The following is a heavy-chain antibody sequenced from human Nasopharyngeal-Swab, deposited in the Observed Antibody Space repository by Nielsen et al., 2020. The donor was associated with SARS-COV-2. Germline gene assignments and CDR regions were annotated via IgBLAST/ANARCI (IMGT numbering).Heavy chain of an antibody. V-gene: IGHV3-30-3*01. CDR1: GFTFSSYA. Sequence: GESLKISCAASGFTFSSYAMHWVRQAPGKGLEWVAVTSYDGSNKHYADSVKGRFTISRDNSKNTLYLQMNSLRAEDTAVYYCARGGLLELGFYWYFDLWGRGTLVTVSS. CDR2: TSYDGSNK. D-gene: IGHD2-21*02. CDR3: ARGGLLELGFYWYFDL. J-gene: IGHJ2*01.